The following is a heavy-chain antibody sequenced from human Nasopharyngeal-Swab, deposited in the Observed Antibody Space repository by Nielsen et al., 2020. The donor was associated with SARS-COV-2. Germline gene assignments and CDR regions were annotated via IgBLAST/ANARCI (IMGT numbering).Heavy chain of an antibody. CDR3: ARWCDFWSGYCYYGMDV. V-gene: IGHV3-11*04. J-gene: IGHJ6*02. CDR1: GFTFRASS. CDR2: ISSSGSTI. Sequence: GESLKISCAASGFTFRASSLSFLLPSPFFFLSLVSYISSSGSTIYYADSVKGRFTISRDNAKNSLYLQMNSLRAEDTAVYYCARWCDFWSGYCYYGMDVWGQGTTVTVSS. D-gene: IGHD3-3*01.